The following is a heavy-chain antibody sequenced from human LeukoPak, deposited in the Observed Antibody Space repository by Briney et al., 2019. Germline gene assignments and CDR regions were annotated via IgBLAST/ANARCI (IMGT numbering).Heavy chain of an antibody. J-gene: IGHJ4*02. D-gene: IGHD3-10*01. CDR3: AKCAWFGDAPGGDY. CDR2: ISGSGGTT. CDR1: GFTFSNSA. V-gene: IGHV3-23*01. Sequence: SGGSLRLSCAASGFTFSNSATSWVRQAAGKGLEWVSAISGSGGTTHYADSVKGRFTISRDNSKNTLYLQMSSLRAEDTAVYYCAKCAWFGDAPGGDYWGQGILVTVSS.